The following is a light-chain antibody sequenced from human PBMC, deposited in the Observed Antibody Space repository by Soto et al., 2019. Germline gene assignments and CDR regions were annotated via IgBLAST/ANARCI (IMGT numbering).Light chain of an antibody. CDR2: DVS. CDR1: SSDVGGYNY. J-gene: IGLJ1*01. V-gene: IGLV2-11*01. Sequence: QSALTQPRSVSGSPGQSVTISCTGTSSDVGGYNYVSWYQQHPGKAPKLMIYDVSKRPSGVPDRFSGSKSGNTAPLTISVLQDEDEADYYCCSYAGSYSYVFGTGTKVTVL. CDR3: CSYAGSYSYV.